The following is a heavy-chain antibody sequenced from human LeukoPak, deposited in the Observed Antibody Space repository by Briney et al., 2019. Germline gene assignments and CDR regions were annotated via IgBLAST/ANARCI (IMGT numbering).Heavy chain of an antibody. CDR2: IYYSGST. J-gene: IGHJ4*02. CDR3: ARGGVFKAAATFDY. D-gene: IGHD2-15*01. CDR1: GGSFSGYY. Sequence: PSETLSLTCAVYGGSFSGYYWSWIRQPPGKGLEWIGYIYYSGSTNYNPSLKSRVTISVDTSKNQFSLKVSSVTAADTAVYYCARGGVFKAAATFDYWGQGILVTVSS. V-gene: IGHV4-59*12.